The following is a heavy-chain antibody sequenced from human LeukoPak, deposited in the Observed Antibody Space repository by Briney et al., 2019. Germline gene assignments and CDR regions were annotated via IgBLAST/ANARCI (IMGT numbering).Heavy chain of an antibody. CDR3: ATDRPTDM. V-gene: IGHV3-7*01. Sequence: PGGSLRLSCAASGFTFSRYWMSWVRQAPGKGLEWVANIKEDGSEKYYVDSVKGRFTISRDNAKNSLFLQMNGLGAEDTAVYYCATDRPTDMGGQGTLVTVSS. J-gene: IGHJ4*02. CDR1: GFTFSRYW. CDR2: IKEDGSEK.